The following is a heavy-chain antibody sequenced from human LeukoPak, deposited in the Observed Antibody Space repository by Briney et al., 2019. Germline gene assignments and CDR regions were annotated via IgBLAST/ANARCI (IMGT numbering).Heavy chain of an antibody. D-gene: IGHD3-10*01. J-gene: IGHJ6*03. Sequence: PGRSLRLSCAASGFTFNSYGIHWVRQAPGKGLEWVAFIWYDGSNKYYADSVKGRFTISRDNSKNTLYLQMNSLRAEDTAVYYCARRFPPYYYGSGSYDEYYMDVWGKGTTVTVSS. CDR2: IWYDGSNK. CDR1: GFTFNSYG. V-gene: IGHV3-33*01. CDR3: ARRFPPYYYGSGSYDEYYMDV.